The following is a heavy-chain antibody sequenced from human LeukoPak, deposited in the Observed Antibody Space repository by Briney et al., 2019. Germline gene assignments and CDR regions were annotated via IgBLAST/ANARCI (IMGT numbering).Heavy chain of an antibody. Sequence: SETLSLTCTVSGGSISSGGYYWSWIRQHPGKGLEWIGYIYYSGSTYYNPSLKSRVTISVDTSKNQFSLKLSSVAAADTAVYYCARDGNWNDGGGYYYGMDVWGQGTTVTVSS. V-gene: IGHV4-31*03. CDR2: IYYSGST. J-gene: IGHJ6*02. CDR3: ARDGNWNDGGGYYYGMDV. D-gene: IGHD1-20*01. CDR1: GGSISSGGYY.